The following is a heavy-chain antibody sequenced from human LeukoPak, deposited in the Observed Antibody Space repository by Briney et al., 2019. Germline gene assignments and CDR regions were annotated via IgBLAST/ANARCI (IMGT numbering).Heavy chain of an antibody. J-gene: IGHJ4*02. CDR2: INDSGGRT. Sequence: GGSPRLSRAPSVFTFRNYGMSWVRQAPGKGLKWVSAINDSGGRTFYADSVKGRFTISRANSKNTLYLQMHSLRAEDTAVYYCAKDSYDNSIWGQGTLVTVSS. CDR1: VFTFRNYG. D-gene: IGHD3-22*01. CDR3: AKDSYDNSI. V-gene: IGHV3-23*01.